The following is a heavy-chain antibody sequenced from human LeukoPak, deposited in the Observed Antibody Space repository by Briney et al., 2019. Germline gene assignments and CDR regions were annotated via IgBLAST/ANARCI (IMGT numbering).Heavy chain of an antibody. CDR2: IYSGGST. D-gene: IGHD2/OR15-2a*01. CDR3: AKASSNYFYYFEY. J-gene: IGHJ4*02. CDR1: GFSVSSNY. V-gene: IGHV3-53*05. Sequence: GGSLRLSCAASGFSVSSNYISWVRQAPGKGLEWVSVIYSGGSTHYADSVKGRFTLSRDNSKNTLYLQTNTLRDEDTAVYYCAKASSNYFYYFEYWGQGTLVTVSS.